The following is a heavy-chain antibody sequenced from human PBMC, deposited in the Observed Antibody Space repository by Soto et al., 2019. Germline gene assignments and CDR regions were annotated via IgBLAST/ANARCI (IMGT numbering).Heavy chain of an antibody. V-gene: IGHV3-23*01. CDR1: GFSFSSYS. D-gene: IGHD2-2*01. Sequence: EVQLLDSGGGLVHPGGSLRLSCETSGFSFSSYSMSWVRQAPGKGLEWVSAISGSGGTSYYADSVKGRFTISRDSSKNTVYLQMNSLRAEDTAVYFCANAYCSSTSCRAEYLQHWGQGTLITVSS. CDR2: ISGSGGTS. J-gene: IGHJ1*01. CDR3: ANAYCSSTSCRAEYLQH.